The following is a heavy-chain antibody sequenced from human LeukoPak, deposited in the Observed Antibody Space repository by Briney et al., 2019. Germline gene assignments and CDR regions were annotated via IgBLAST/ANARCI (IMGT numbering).Heavy chain of an antibody. CDR3: VKTGPRDTAMLHFDY. V-gene: IGHV3-64D*06. CDR2: ISSNGGST. Sequence: PGGSLRLSCSASGFTFSSYAMHWVRQAPGKGLEYVSAISSNGGSTYYADSVKGRFTISRDNSKNTLYLQMSSLRAEDTAVYYCVKTGPRDTAMLHFDYWGQGTLVTVSS. CDR1: GFTFSSYA. J-gene: IGHJ4*02. D-gene: IGHD5-18*01.